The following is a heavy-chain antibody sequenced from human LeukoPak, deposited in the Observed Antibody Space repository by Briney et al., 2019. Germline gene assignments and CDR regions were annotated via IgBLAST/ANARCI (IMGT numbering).Heavy chain of an antibody. V-gene: IGHV3-30*04. CDR3: ARDPRGVVTAILDY. D-gene: IGHD2-21*02. J-gene: IGHJ4*02. CDR1: GFTFSSYA. Sequence: GGSLRLSCAASGFTFSSYAMHWVRQAPGKGLEWVAVISYDGSNKYYADSVKGRFTISRDNSKNTLYLQMNSLRTEDTAVYYCARDPRGVVTAILDYWGQGTLVAVSS. CDR2: ISYDGSNK.